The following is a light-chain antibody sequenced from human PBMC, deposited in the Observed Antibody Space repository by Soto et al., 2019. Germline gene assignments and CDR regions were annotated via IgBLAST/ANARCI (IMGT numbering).Light chain of an antibody. V-gene: IGKV3-20*01. CDR1: QSVSSSF. J-gene: IGKJ3*01. Sequence: EIVLTQSPGTLSLSPGERATLSCRASQSVSSSFLAWYQQKPGQAPRLLIYGASSRATGIPDRFSGSGSGTDFTLTISRLEPDDFAVYYCQQYCSSPPFTCGPGTKVDIK. CDR3: QQYCSSPPFT. CDR2: GAS.